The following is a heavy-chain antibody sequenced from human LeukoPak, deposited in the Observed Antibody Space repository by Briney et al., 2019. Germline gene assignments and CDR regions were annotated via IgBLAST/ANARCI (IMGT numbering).Heavy chain of an antibody. D-gene: IGHD6-13*01. J-gene: IGHJ5*02. V-gene: IGHV4-59*08. CDR2: IYYSGGT. CDR1: GGSISSYY. CDR3: ARAYSSSWYYNWFDP. Sequence: SETLSLTCTVSGGSISSYYWSWVRQPPGKGLEWIGYIYYSGGTNYNPSLKSRVTISVDTSKNQFSLKLRSVTAADTAMYYCARAYSSSWYYNWFDPWGQGTLVTVSS.